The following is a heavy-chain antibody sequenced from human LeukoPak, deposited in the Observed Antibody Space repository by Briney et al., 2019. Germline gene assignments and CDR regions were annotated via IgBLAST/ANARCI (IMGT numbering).Heavy chain of an antibody. V-gene: IGHV3-7*01. J-gene: IGHJ5*02. CDR1: GFTFSGYW. CDR2: IKQDGSEK. D-gene: IGHD6-19*01. CDR3: ARAAGLRNNWFDP. Sequence: GGSLRLSCAASGFTFSGYWMSWVRQAPGKGLEWVANIKQDGSEKYYVDSVKGRFTISRDNAKNSLYLQMNSLRAEDTAVYYCARAAGLRNNWFDPWAREPWSPSPQ.